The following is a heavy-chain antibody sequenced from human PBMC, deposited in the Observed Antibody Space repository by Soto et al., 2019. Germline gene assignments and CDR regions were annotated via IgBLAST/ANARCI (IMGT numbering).Heavy chain of an antibody. V-gene: IGHV1-8*01. Sequence: ASVKVSCKAYGYTFIDFDINWVRQAAGQGLEWMGWMNPNTGNTAYAQKFQGRLTLTRDTSISAAYMDLSSLTSEDTAVYYCASGFRSYSDFWAQGTLVTVSS. CDR3: ASGFRSYSDF. D-gene: IGHD2-21*01. J-gene: IGHJ4*02. CDR2: MNPNTGNT. CDR1: GYTFIDFD.